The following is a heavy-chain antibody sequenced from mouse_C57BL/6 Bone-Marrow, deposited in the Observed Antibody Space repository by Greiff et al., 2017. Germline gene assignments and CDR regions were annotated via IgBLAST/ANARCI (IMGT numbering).Heavy chain of an antibody. CDR1: GYTFTSYW. V-gene: IGHV1-59*01. J-gene: IGHJ2*01. CDR2: IDPSERYT. CDR3: ARGPGTSY. Sequence: VQLQQPGAELVRPGTSVKLSCKASGYTFTSYWMHWVKQRPGQGLEWIGVIDPSERYTNYNQKFKGKATLTVDTSSSTAYMQLSSLTSEDSAVYSCARGPGTSYWGQGTTLTVSS. D-gene: IGHD3-3*01.